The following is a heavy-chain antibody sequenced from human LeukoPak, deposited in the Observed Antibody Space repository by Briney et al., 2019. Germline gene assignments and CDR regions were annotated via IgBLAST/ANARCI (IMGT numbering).Heavy chain of an antibody. J-gene: IGHJ4*02. CDR1: GFTFSSYN. CDR2: ISSDSSTI. Sequence: GGSLRLSCAASGFTFSSYNMNWVRQAPGKGLEWVSYISSDSSTIYYADSLKGRFTISRDNAKNSLYLQMNSLRAEDTAVYYCARDRYSSGWYDFDYWGQGTLVTVSS. V-gene: IGHV3-48*04. CDR3: ARDRYSSGWYDFDY. D-gene: IGHD6-19*01.